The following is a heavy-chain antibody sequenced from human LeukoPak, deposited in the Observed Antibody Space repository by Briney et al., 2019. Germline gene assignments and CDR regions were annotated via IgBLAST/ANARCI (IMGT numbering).Heavy chain of an antibody. J-gene: IGHJ3*02. Sequence: GGSLRLSCAASGFTFNSYAMGWVRQAPGKGLEWVSTLGSDSVSIYYADSVKGRFTISRDNSKNTLYLQMNSLRAEDTAVYYCAKPRQQLVPDAFDIWGQGTMVTVSS. CDR2: LGSDSVSI. CDR3: AKPRQQLVPDAFDI. CDR1: GFTFNSYA. V-gene: IGHV3-23*01. D-gene: IGHD6-13*01.